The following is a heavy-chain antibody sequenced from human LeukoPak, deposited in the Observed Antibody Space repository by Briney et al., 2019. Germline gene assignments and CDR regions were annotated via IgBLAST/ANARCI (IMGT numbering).Heavy chain of an antibody. CDR3: ARARDGDSFLDY. Sequence: PSETLSLTCTVSGGSISSYYWSWIRQPPGKGLEWIGYIYYSGSTNYNPSLKSRVTISVDTSKNQLSLKLSSVTAADTAVYYCARARDGDSFLDYWGQGTLVTVSS. D-gene: IGHD4-17*01. J-gene: IGHJ4*02. CDR2: IYYSGST. CDR1: GGSISSYY. V-gene: IGHV4-59*01.